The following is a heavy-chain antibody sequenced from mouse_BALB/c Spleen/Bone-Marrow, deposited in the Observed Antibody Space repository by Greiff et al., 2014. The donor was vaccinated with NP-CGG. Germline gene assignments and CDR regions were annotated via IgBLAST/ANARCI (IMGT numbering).Heavy chain of an antibody. D-gene: IGHD2-1*01. CDR1: GYTFTSYW. V-gene: IGHV1S81*02. J-gene: IGHJ4*01. CDR2: INPSNGRT. CDR3: ARYGNYDATDY. Sequence: VQVVESGAELVKPGASVKLSCKASGYTFTSYWMHWVKQRPGQGLEWIGEINPSNGRTNYNETFKSKATLTVDKSSTTAYMQISSLTADDSSVYYCARYGNYDATDYWGQGTSVTVSS.